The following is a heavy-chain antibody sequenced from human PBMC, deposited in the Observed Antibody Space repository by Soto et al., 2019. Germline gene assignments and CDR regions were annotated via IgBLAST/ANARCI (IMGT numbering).Heavy chain of an antibody. CDR1: GFTFSSYG. J-gene: IGHJ4*02. D-gene: IGHD6-13*01. V-gene: IGHV3-33*01. Sequence: GGSLRLSCAASGFTFSSYGMHWVRQAPGKGLEWVAVIRYDGSNKYYADSVKGRFTISRDNSKNTLYLQMNSLRAEDTAVYYCARDHRIAAGPGDYWGQGTLVTVSS. CDR2: IRYDGSNK. CDR3: ARDHRIAAGPGDY.